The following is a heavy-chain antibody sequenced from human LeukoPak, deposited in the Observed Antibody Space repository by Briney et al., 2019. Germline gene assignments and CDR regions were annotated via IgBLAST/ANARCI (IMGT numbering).Heavy chain of an antibody. D-gene: IGHD4-17*01. Sequence: HPGRSLRLSCAASGFTFSSYAMHWVRQAPGKGLEWVAVTSYDESHKYYADSVKGRFTISRDNSKSTLDLQMNSLRPEDTAVYYCARGTVTPGHWYFDLWGRGTLATVSS. V-gene: IGHV3-30-3*01. CDR1: GFTFSSYA. CDR3: ARGTVTPGHWYFDL. J-gene: IGHJ2*01. CDR2: TSYDESHK.